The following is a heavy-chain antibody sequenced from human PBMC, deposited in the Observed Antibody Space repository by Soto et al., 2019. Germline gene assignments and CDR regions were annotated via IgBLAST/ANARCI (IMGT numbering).Heavy chain of an antibody. Sequence: QITLKESGPTLVKPTQTLTLTCTFSGFSLSTSGVGVGWIRHPPGNALEWLALIYWDDDMSYSPSLKSRLTITNDTSKNQVVPTITNMDPVDTATYYCSHRPRWELRSSWFAPWGQGTLVTVSS. V-gene: IGHV2-5*02. CDR1: GFSLSTSGVG. CDR2: IYWDDDM. CDR3: SHRPRWELRSSWFAP. J-gene: IGHJ5*02. D-gene: IGHD1-26*01.